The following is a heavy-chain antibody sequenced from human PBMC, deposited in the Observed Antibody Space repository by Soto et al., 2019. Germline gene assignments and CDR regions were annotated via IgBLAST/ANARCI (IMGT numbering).Heavy chain of an antibody. D-gene: IGHD1-1*01. Sequence: QVQLQQWGAGLLKPSETLSLTCAVYGGFVSSGSYHWSWIRQPPGKGLEWIGEMSHSGGTHFNPSLKSRVTISVDTSKNQFSRKMSSVTAADTALYSCARVERGTATTGVDAFDIWGPGTMVTVSS. J-gene: IGHJ3*02. V-gene: IGHV4-34*01. CDR2: MSHSGGT. CDR3: ARVERGTATTGVDAFDI. CDR1: GGFVSSGSYH.